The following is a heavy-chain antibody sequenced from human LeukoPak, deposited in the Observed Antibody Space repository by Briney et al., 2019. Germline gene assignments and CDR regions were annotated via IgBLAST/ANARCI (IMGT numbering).Heavy chain of an antibody. CDR1: GGSISSSSYY. J-gene: IGHJ4*02. V-gene: IGHV4-39*01. CDR2: IYYSGST. D-gene: IGHD3-10*01. CDR3: ARNTIWFGEVPFDY. Sequence: SETLSLTCTVSGGSISSSSYYWGWIRQPPGKGLEWIGSIYYSGSTYHNPSLKSRVTISVDTSKNQFSLKLSSVTAADTAVYYCARNTIWFGEVPFDYWGQGTLVTVSS.